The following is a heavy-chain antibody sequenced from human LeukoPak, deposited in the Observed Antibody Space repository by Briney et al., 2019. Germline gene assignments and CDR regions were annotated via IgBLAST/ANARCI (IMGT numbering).Heavy chain of an antibody. Sequence: GGSLRLSCAASGFTFSTYTVHWVRQAPGKGLEWVAVLSYDGGNKYYAESVKGRFTISGDNSKDTLYLEMDTLRAEDTAAYYCARSYSYFYYGMDVWGQGTTVTVSS. V-gene: IGHV3-30-3*01. J-gene: IGHJ6*02. CDR3: ARSYSYFYYGMDV. CDR2: LSYDGGNK. CDR1: GFTFSTYT.